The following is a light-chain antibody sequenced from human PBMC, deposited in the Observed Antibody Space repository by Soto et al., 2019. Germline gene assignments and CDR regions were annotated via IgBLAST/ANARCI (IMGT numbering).Light chain of an antibody. CDR1: QSISSW. CDR3: QQYDSYAWT. J-gene: IGKJ1*01. V-gene: IGKV1-5*01. CDR2: DAS. Sequence: DIQMTQSPSILSASVGDIVTISCRASQSISSWLAWYQQKPGKAPKLIIYDASSLESGVPSRFSGIGSGTEFTLTITSLQPDDFATYYCQQYDSYAWTLGQGTKVDI.